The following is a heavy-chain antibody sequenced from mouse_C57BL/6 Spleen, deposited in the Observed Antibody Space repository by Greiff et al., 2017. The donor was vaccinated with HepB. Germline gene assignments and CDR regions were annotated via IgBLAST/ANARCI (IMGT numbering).Heavy chain of an antibody. CDR3: GREGVNTTVFDY. J-gene: IGHJ2*01. Sequence: EVKLQESGAELVKPGASVKLSCTASGFNIKDYYMHWVKQRTEQGLEWIGRIDPEDGETKYDPKFQGKATISADTSSTTAYLQLRSLTSEDTAVYYCGREGVNTTVFDYWGQGTTLTVSS. CDR1: GFNIKDYY. D-gene: IGHD1-1*01. V-gene: IGHV14-2*01. CDR2: IDPEDGET.